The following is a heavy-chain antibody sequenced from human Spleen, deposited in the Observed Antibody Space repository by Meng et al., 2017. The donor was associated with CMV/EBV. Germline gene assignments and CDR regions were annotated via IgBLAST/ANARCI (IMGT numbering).Heavy chain of an antibody. Sequence: QTLSLTCAASGFTVSSNYMSWVRQAPGKGLEWVGFIRSKPYGGTTEYAASVKGRFTISRDDSKSSAYLQMNSLKTEDTAVYYCTRPLRAPMVRGVIIPDYWGQGTLVTVSS. V-gene: IGHV3-49*04. CDR3: TRPLRAPMVRGVIIPDY. D-gene: IGHD3-10*01. CDR1: GFTVSSNY. J-gene: IGHJ4*02. CDR2: IRSKPYGGTT.